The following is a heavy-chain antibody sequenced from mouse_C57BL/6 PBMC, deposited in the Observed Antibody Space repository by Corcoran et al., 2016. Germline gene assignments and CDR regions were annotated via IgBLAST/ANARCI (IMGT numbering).Heavy chain of an antibody. CDR1: GYTFTDYN. J-gene: IGHJ1*03. Sequence: EVQLQQSGPELVKPGASVKIPCKASGYTFTDYNMDWVKQSHGKSLEWIGDINPNNGGTIYNQKFKGKATLTVDKSSSTAYMELRSLTSEDTAAYYCARPITTVVASPGYFDVWGTGTTVTVSS. CDR3: ARPITTVVASPGYFDV. V-gene: IGHV1-18*01. CDR2: INPNNGGT. D-gene: IGHD1-1*01.